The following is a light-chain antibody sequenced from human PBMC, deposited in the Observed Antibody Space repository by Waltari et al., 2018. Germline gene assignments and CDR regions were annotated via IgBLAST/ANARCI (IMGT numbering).Light chain of an antibody. CDR1: TLGAKS. Sequence: SYDLTQPPSVSVAPGQTATIPCSGYTLGAKSVSWYQLRPGQSPVMVIYQDVKRPSDIPGRFSGSISGDTATLTISGTQAMDEADYYCQTWDSNVIFGGGTKLIVL. J-gene: IGLJ2*01. V-gene: IGLV3-1*01. CDR3: QTWDSNVI. CDR2: QDV.